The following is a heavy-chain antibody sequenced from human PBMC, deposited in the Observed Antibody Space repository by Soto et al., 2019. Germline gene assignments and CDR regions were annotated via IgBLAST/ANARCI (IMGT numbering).Heavy chain of an antibody. CDR1: GFTVSSSY. CDR3: ARWDMEVWEFYNGLDV. J-gene: IGHJ6*02. CDR2: LYSTGIT. D-gene: IGHD1-26*01. Sequence: EVQLVETGGGLIQPGGSLRLSCTASGFTVSSSYMNWVRQAPGKGLEWVSVLYSTGITYYAESVKGRFTISRDNSNNTLYLQMNSLPAEDTGVSYCARWDMEVWEFYNGLDVWGQGTTVTVTS. V-gene: IGHV3-53*02.